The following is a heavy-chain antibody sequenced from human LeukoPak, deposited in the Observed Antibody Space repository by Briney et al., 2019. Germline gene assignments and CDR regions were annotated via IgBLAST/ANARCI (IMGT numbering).Heavy chain of an antibody. J-gene: IGHJ5*02. CDR2: ISAYNGNA. CDR3: ARGGGIVVVPAAQDNWFDP. Sequence: ASVKVSCKASGYTFTSYGISWVRQAPGQGLEWMGWISAYNGNANYAQKLQGRVTMTTDTSTSTAYMELRSLRSDDTAVYYCARGGGIVVVPAAQDNWFDPWGQGTLVTVSS. V-gene: IGHV1-18*01. CDR1: GYTFTSYG. D-gene: IGHD2-2*01.